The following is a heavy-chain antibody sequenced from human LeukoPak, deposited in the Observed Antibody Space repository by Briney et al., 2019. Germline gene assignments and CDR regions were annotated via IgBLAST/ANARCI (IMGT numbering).Heavy chain of an antibody. V-gene: IGHV4-59*08. D-gene: IGHD3-22*01. Sequence: PSETLSLTCTVSGGSLSNYYWSWIRQPPGKGLEWIGYIYSSGSTRYNPSFKSRVTISLDASKNQFSLKLISVTAADTAVYYCVRLGYDSSCYYPDYWGQGALVTVSS. CDR3: VRLGYDSSCYYPDY. CDR2: IYSSGST. CDR1: GGSLSNYY. J-gene: IGHJ4*02.